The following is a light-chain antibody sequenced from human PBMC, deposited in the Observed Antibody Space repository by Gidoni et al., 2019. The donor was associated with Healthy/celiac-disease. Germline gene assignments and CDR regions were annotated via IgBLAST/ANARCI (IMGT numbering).Light chain of an antibody. CDR3: AAWDDSLNGPV. V-gene: IGLV1-44*01. CDR2: SNN. CDR1: SSNIGSNT. J-gene: IGLJ2*01. Sequence: QSVLTQPPSASGTPGQRFPISCSGSSSNIGSNTVNWYQQLPGTAPKLLIYSNNQRPSGVPDRFSGSKSGTSASLAISGLQSEDEADYYCAAWDDSLNGPVFGGGTKLTVL.